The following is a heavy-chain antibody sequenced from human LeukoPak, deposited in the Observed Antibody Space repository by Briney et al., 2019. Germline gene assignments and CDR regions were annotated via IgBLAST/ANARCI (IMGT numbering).Heavy chain of an antibody. D-gene: IGHD4-17*01. Sequence: PGGSLRLPCAASGFTFSDYYMSWIRQAPGKGLEWVSYISSSSSYTNYADSVKGRFTISRDNAKNSLYLQMNSLRAEDTAVYYCARDRVRVTTVFTWEVYYYGMDVWGQGTTVTVSS. CDR1: GFTFSDYY. V-gene: IGHV3-11*05. CDR2: ISSSSSYT. J-gene: IGHJ6*02. CDR3: ARDRVRVTTVFTWEVYYYGMDV.